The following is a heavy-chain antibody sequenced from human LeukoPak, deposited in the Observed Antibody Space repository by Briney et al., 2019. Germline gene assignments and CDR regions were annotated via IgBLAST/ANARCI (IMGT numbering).Heavy chain of an antibody. CDR1: GFTFSNYW. V-gene: IGHV3-74*01. J-gene: IGHJ4*02. CDR3: ARDLEVATGPDY. CDR2: ISNDGSRS. Sequence: PGGSLRLSCAASGFTFSNYWMHWVRQAPGQGLVWVSRISNDGSRSTYAESVKGRFTISRDNARNTLYLQMNSLRAEDTAVYYCARDLEVATGPDYWGQGTLVTVSS. D-gene: IGHD6-25*01.